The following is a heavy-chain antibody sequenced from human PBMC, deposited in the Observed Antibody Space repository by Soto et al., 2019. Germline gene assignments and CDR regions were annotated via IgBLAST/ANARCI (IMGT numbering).Heavy chain of an antibody. CDR2: IWYDGSNK. CDR3: ERDRYYDILTGSVLGGMDV. D-gene: IGHD3-9*01. J-gene: IGHJ6*02. Sequence: QVQLVESGGGVVQPGRSLRLSCAASGFTFSSYGMHWVRQAPGKGLEWVAVIWYDGSNKYYADSVKGRFTISRDNSKNTLYLQMNSLRAEDTAVYYCERDRYYDILTGSVLGGMDVWGQGTTVTVSS. V-gene: IGHV3-33*01. CDR1: GFTFSSYG.